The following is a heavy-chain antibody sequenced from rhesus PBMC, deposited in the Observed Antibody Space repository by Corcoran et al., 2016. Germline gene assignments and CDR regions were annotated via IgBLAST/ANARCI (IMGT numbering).Heavy chain of an antibody. J-gene: IGHJ5-1*01. CDR3: ARDLQRLIRFDV. CDR1: GGSISGGYV. CDR2: SDGMRGNT. V-gene: IGHV4S7*01. Sequence: QVQLQESVPGLLNPSETLSLTCAVSGGSISGGYVWGWIRQPPGKGLGWIASSDGMRGNTYAYPVGKRRANISTDSAKTQFALKLTAVTAADTAVYYWARDLQRLIRFDVWGPGVLVTVSA. D-gene: IGHD6-31*01.